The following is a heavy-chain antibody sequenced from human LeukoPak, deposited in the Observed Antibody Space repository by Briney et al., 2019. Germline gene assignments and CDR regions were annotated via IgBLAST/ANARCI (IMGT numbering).Heavy chain of an antibody. CDR3: AKGGGYCSGGSCYWRFDY. D-gene: IGHD2-15*01. Sequence: PGGSLRLSCAASGFTFSSYGMHWVRQAPGKGLEWVAFIRYDGSNKYYAGSVKGRFTISRDNSKNTLYLQMNSLRAEDTAVYYCAKGGGYCSGGSCYWRFDYWGQGTLVTVSS. J-gene: IGHJ4*02. CDR1: GFTFSSYG. CDR2: IRYDGSNK. V-gene: IGHV3-30*02.